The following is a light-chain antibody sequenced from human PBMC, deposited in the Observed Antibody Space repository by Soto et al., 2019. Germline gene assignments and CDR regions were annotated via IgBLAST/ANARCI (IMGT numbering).Light chain of an antibody. CDR2: GVS. Sequence: EIVLTQSPATLSLSPGEGASLSCRASQNISTYLAWYQQRPGQVPRLLIYGVSKRAPAIPPRFSGSGSGTDFTLSVSGLETEDFATYYYQQRTNSPPWTVGQGTRVELK. J-gene: IGKJ1*01. V-gene: IGKV3-11*01. CDR1: QNISTY. CDR3: QQRTNSPPWT.